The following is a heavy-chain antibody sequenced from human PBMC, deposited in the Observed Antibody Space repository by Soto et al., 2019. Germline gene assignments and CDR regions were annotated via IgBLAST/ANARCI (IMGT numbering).Heavy chain of an antibody. D-gene: IGHD3-9*01. Sequence: QVQLVQSGAEVKKPGASVKVSCKASGYTFTSYGISWVRQAPGQGLEWMGWISAYNGNTNYAQKLQGRGTMTTDTSTSTAYMELRSLRSDDTAVYYCARIRNYFETTSYFDYWGQGTLVTVSS. CDR1: GYTFTSYG. V-gene: IGHV1-18*01. CDR3: ARIRNYFETTSYFDY. CDR2: ISAYNGNT. J-gene: IGHJ4*02.